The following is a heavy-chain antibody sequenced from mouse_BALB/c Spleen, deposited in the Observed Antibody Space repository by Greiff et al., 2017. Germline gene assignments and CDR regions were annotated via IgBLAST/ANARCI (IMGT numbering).Heavy chain of an antibody. J-gene: IGHJ3*01. CDR1: GFTFSDYY. CDR2: ISGGGSYT. D-gene: IGHD2-4*01. CDR3: ARDGYDYDGGFAY. Sequence: EVQGVESGGGLVKPGGSLKLSCAASGFTFSDYYMSWVRQTPDKRLEWVATISGGGSYTYYPDSVKGRFTISRDNAKNNLYLQMSSLKSEDTAMYYCARDGYDYDGGFAYWGQGTLVTVSA. V-gene: IGHV5-4*02.